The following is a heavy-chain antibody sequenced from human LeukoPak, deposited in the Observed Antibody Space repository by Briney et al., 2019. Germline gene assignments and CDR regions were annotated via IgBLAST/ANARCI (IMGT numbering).Heavy chain of an antibody. CDR2: INYCGST. D-gene: IGHD2-2*01. CDR1: GGSFSGYY. CDR3: ARGLEIAVPAARYYYYYYMDV. V-gene: IGHV4-34*01. J-gene: IGHJ6*03. Sequence: SETLSLTCAVYGGSFSGYYWSWIRQPPGKGLEWVGEINYCGSTNYNPSLKSRVTISVDTTKNQFSLKLSSVTAADTAVYYCARGLEIAVPAARYYYYYYMDVWGKGTAVTVS.